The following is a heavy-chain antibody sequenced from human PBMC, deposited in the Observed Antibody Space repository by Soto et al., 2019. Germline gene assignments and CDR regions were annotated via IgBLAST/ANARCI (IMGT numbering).Heavy chain of an antibody. D-gene: IGHD7-27*01. J-gene: IGHJ6*03. CDR3: ARDLSWGSNWYYYMDV. V-gene: IGHV3-48*01. Sequence: EVQLVESGGGLVQPGGSLRLSCATSGFILSDCAMNWVRQAPGKGLEWVSYISSSSSVIDYADSVKGRFTVSRANVRNSLYLQMNSLRAEDTAVYYCARDLSWGSNWYYYMDVWGKGTTVTVSS. CDR2: ISSSSSVI. CDR1: GFILSDCA.